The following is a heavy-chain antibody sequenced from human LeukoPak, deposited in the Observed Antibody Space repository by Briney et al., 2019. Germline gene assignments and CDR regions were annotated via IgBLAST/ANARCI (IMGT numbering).Heavy chain of an antibody. V-gene: IGHV3-23*01. CDR1: GLSFSSFA. J-gene: IGHJ4*02. D-gene: IGHD6-13*01. Sequence: GGSLRLSCAASGLSFSSFAMNWVRQAPGKGLEWVSGISTSGGSTYYADSVKGRFTISRDNSKNILFLHMNSLRAEDTAEYFWSRGAARGYYFDYGGQGPRVPVPS. CDR2: ISTSGGST. CDR3: SRGAARGYYFDY.